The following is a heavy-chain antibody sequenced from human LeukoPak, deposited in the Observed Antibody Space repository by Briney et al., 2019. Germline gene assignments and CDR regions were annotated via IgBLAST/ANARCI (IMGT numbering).Heavy chain of an antibody. Sequence: ASVKVSCKASGYTFTSYGINWVRQATGQGLEWMGWMNPNSGYTGYAQKFQGRVTMTRNTSISTAYMELSSLRSEDTAVYYCARLYCSSISCYYAFDIWGQGTMVTVSS. CDR1: GYTFTSYG. J-gene: IGHJ3*02. CDR3: ARLYCSSISCYYAFDI. CDR2: MNPNSGYT. V-gene: IGHV1-8*02. D-gene: IGHD2-2*01.